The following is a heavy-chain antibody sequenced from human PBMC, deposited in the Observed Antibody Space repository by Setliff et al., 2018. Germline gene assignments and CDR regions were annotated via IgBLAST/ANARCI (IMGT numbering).Heavy chain of an antibody. V-gene: IGHV4-59*01. Sequence: PSETLSLTCTVSGGSISSDYWSWIRQSPGQGLEFIGYIHNTGSAYYNPSPKSRVTISVDTSKNQFSLKLSSVTAADTAVYYCARISLKGGYFDYWGQGTLVTVSS. CDR2: IHNTGSA. CDR3: ARISLKGGYFDY. D-gene: IGHD3-3*02. J-gene: IGHJ4*02. CDR1: GGSISSDY.